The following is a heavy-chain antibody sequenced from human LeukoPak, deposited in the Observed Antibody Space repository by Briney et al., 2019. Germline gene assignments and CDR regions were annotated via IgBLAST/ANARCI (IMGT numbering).Heavy chain of an antibody. CDR2: INHSGST. J-gene: IGHJ6*04. CDR1: GGAFSGYY. V-gene: IGHV4-34*01. CDR3: ARLTYYDFWSDSAYV. D-gene: IGHD3-3*01. Sequence: SETLSLTCAVYGGAFSGYYWSWIRRPPGKGLGWIGEINHSGSTNYNPSLQSRVTISVDTSKNQFSLKLSSVTAADTAVYYCARLTYYDFWSDSAYVWGKGTTVTVSS.